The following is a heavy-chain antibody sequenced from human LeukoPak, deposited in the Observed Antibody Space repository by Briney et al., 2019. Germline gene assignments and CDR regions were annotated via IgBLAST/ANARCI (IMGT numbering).Heavy chain of an antibody. CDR2: INPNSGGT. V-gene: IGHV1-2*02. D-gene: IGHD4-11*01. CDR3: ARSLNDYSNYDYFDY. Sequence: GASVKVSCKASGYTFTGYYMHWVRQAPGQGLEWTGWINPNSGGTNYAQKFQGRVTMTRDTSISTAYMELSRLRSDDTAVYYCARSLNDYSNYDYFDYWGQGTLVTVSS. CDR1: GYTFTGYY. J-gene: IGHJ4*02.